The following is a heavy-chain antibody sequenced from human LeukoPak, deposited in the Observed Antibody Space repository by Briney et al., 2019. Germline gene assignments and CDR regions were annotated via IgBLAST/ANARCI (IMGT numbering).Heavy chain of an antibody. J-gene: IGHJ3*01. Sequence: GGSLRLSCAASGFTFAIHAMTWVRQAPGEGLEWVSGISGDDASTHYAESVKGQFTISRDNSQNTLFLQMNSLRVEDTAIYYCAKDSYVSGRPLHTFDVWGQGTMVTVSS. CDR1: GFTFAIHA. CDR2: ISGDDAST. CDR3: AKDSYVSGRPLHTFDV. D-gene: IGHD3-10*01. V-gene: IGHV3-23*01.